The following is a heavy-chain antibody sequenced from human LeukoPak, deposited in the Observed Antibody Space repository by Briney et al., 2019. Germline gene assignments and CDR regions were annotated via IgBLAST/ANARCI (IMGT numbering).Heavy chain of an antibody. CDR2: IKQDGSEK. D-gene: IGHD1-1*01. J-gene: IGHJ4*02. Sequence: GGSLRLSCAASGFTFSSYWMSWVRQAPGKGLEWVANIKQDGSEKYVVDSVKGRFTISRDNAKNSLYLQMNSLGAEDTAVYYCARGGSRHPSPEDYWGQGTLVTVSS. CDR1: GFTFSSYW. CDR3: ARGGSRHPSPEDY. V-gene: IGHV3-7*03.